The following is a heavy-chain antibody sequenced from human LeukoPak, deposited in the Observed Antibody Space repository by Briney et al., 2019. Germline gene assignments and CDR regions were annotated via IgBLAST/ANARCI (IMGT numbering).Heavy chain of an antibody. CDR1: GGSISSSNW. D-gene: IGHD6-13*01. Sequence: PSGTLSLTCAVSGGSISSSNWWSWVRQPPGKGLEWIGEIYHSGSTNYNPPLKSRAPISVDKSKNQFSLKLTSVTAADTAGYYWASPRIRNRSSLYWGGAFDIWGQGTMVTVSS. CDR2: IYHSGST. V-gene: IGHV4-4*02. J-gene: IGHJ3*02. CDR3: ASPRIRNRSSLYWGGAFDI.